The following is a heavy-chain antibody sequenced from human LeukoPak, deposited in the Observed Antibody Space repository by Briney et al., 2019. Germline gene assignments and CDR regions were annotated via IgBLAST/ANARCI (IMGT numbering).Heavy chain of an antibody. V-gene: IGHV4-4*09. CDR1: GGSISSYY. CDR3: ARRNHYFYYMDA. Sequence: SETLSLTCTVSGGSISSYYWSWIRQSPVRGLEWLGYIFPSGSAFYNPSLESRVTISLDTSENQFSLRLSSVTAADTAVYYCARRNHYFYYMDAWGKGTTVTVSS. CDR2: IFPSGSA. J-gene: IGHJ6*03.